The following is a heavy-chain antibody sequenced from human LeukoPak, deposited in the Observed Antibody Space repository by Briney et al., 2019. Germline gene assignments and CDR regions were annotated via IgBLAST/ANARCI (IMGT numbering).Heavy chain of an antibody. V-gene: IGHV1-69*05. CDR2: IIPIFGTA. Sequence: ASVKVSCKASGGTFSSYAISWVRQAPGQRLEWMGGIIPIFGTANYAQKFQGRVTITTDESTSTAYMELSSLRSEDTAVYYCARGDYDFWSGYYSYLDYWGQGTLVTVSS. CDR3: ARGDYDFWSGYYSYLDY. D-gene: IGHD3-3*01. J-gene: IGHJ4*02. CDR1: GGTFSSYA.